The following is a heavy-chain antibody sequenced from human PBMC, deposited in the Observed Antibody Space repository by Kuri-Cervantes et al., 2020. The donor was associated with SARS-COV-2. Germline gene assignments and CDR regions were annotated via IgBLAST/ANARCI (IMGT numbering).Heavy chain of an antibody. CDR3: AKAFYDFWSGYVNGEDYYYGMDV. V-gene: IGHV3-53*01. Sequence: GESLKISCVASGFSVSNNYMSWVRQAPGKGLEWVSVIYSGGNTYYADSVKGRFTISRDNSKNTLYLQMNSLRAEDTAVYYCAKAFYDFWSGYVNGEDYYYGMDVWGQGTTVTVSS. CDR2: IYSGGNT. D-gene: IGHD3-3*01. CDR1: GFSVSNNY. J-gene: IGHJ6*02.